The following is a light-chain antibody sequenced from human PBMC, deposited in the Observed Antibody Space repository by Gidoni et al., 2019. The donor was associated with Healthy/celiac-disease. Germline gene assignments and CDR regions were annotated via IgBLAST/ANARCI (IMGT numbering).Light chain of an antibody. CDR1: QSVSSN. J-gene: IGKJ4*01. CDR2: GAS. Sequence: EIVKTTSPATLSVSPGERATLSCRASQSVSSNLAWYQQKPGQAPRLLIYGASTRATGIPARFSGSGSGTEFTLTISSLQSEDFAVYYCQQYNNWPLTFGGGTKVEIK. V-gene: IGKV3-15*01. CDR3: QQYNNWPLT.